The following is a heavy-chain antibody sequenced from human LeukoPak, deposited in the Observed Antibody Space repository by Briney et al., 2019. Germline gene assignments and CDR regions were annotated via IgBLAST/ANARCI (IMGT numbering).Heavy chain of an antibody. J-gene: IGHJ2*01. D-gene: IGHD2-21*01. V-gene: IGHV4-39*01. CDR1: GASIDSSRYY. CDR3: ATLAVWRDWYFDL. Sequence: PSETLSLTCTVSGASIDSSRYYWGWIRQPPGTGPEWLASIFYSGNSYNNPSLKSRVTMSVDTSKNQFSLKLTSVTAADTAVYYCATLAVWRDWYFDLWGRGTLVTVSS. CDR2: IFYSGNS.